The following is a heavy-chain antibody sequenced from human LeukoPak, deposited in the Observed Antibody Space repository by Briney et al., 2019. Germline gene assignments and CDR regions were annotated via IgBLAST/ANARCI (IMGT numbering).Heavy chain of an antibody. V-gene: IGHV3-74*01. J-gene: IGHJ4*02. CDR3: VGDDYGDYVY. D-gene: IGHD4-17*01. CDR1: GFTFSRFW. Sequence: GGSLRLSCAASGFTFSRFWMHWVRQAPGKGLVWVSRINTDGSNTIYADSVKGRFTISRDNAKNSLYLQMNSLRAEDTAVYYCVGDDYGDYVYWGQGTLVTVSS. CDR2: INTDGSNT.